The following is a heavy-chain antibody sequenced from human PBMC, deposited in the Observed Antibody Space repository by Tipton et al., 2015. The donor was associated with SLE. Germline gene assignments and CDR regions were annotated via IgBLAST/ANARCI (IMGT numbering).Heavy chain of an antibody. CDR2: MNGDGSLT. CDR3: AKDGMLEFSGSHHLDY. J-gene: IGHJ4*02. D-gene: IGHD1-26*01. CDR1: GFIFSGYW. V-gene: IGHV3-74*01. Sequence: GSLRLSCAASGFIFSGYWMHWVRQAPGKGLVWVSRMNGDGSLTSYADTVKGRFTISRDNSRNMLHLQMNSLRAEDTAVYYCAKDGMLEFSGSHHLDYWGQGTLVPVPS.